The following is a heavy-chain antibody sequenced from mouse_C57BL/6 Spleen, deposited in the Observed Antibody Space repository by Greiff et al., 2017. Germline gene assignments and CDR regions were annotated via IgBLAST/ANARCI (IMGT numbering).Heavy chain of an antibody. CDR1: GFTFSDYG. J-gene: IGHJ3*01. Sequence: EVQLVESGGGLVKPGGSLKLSCAASGFTFSDYGMHWVRQAPEKGLEWVAYISSGSSTIYYADTVKGRFTISRDNAKNTLFLQMTGLGSEDTAMYYCARGGDYSFAYWGQGTLVTVSA. D-gene: IGHD2-4*01. V-gene: IGHV5-17*01. CDR3: ARGGDYSFAY. CDR2: ISSGSSTI.